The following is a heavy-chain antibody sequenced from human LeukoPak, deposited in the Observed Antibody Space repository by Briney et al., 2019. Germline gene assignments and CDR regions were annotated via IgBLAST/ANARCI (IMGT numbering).Heavy chain of an antibody. CDR1: GFTFNTYA. D-gene: IGHD3-22*01. CDR2: TSGSGGST. CDR3: AKDVGPFLISSGYYSYFDF. J-gene: IGHJ4*02. Sequence: QPGGTLRLSCAASGFTFNTYAMSWVRQAPGKGLECVSATSGSGGSTYYADSVKGRFTISRDNSKNTLYLQTNSLRAEDTAVYYCAKDVGPFLISSGYYSYFDFWGQGTLVTVSS. V-gene: IGHV3-23*01.